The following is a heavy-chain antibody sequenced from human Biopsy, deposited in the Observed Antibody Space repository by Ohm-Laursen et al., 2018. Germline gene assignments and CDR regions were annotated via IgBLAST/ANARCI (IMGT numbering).Heavy chain of an antibody. CDR2: ISNIGST. CDR1: GAFVTSGSYY. Sequence: SDTLSLTCTVSGAFVTSGSYYWSWIRQPPGKGLEWLGYISNIGSTNYNPSLKSRVTISVDTSKNHFSLKLTSVTAADTAVYYCARESALAGDFDSWGQGTLVTVSS. V-gene: IGHV4-61*01. J-gene: IGHJ4*02. D-gene: IGHD6-19*01. CDR3: ARESALAGDFDS.